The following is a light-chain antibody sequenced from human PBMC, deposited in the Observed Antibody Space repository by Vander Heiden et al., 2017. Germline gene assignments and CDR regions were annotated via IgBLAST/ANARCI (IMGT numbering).Light chain of an antibody. CDR1: SSDVGGDRY. CDR2: AVS. V-gene: IGLV2-14*01. Sequence: SALTQPASVSGSPGQSITISCSGTSSDVGGDRYVSWYQHHPGKAPKLMIYAVSFRPSGVSNRFSGSKSGNTASLTISGLQAEDEADYYCSSYTSTKSYVFGTGTQVTVL. CDR3: SSYTSTKSYV. J-gene: IGLJ1*01.